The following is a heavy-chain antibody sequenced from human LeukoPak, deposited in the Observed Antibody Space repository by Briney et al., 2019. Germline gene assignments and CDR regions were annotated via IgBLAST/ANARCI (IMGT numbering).Heavy chain of an antibody. CDR3: ARRDGNEFAY. Sequence: GESLKISCKASGYSFTTFWIAWVRQMPGKRLEWMAIIYPGDSDSRYSPSFQGHVTISADKSINTAYLHWNSLEASDSAIYYCARRDGNEFAYWGQGTLVTVSS. V-gene: IGHV5-51*01. J-gene: IGHJ4*02. CDR2: IYPGDSDS. CDR1: GYSFTTFW.